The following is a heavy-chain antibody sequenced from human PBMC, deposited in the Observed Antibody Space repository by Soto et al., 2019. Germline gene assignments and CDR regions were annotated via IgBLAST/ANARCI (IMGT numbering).Heavy chain of an antibody. Sequence: SQTLSLTCAISGDRVSSNSAAWNWIRQSPSRGLEWLGRTYFRSKWQYGYAVSVRSRITIKADTSKNQFSLQLNSVTPEDTAVYYCARGGYSGYDPIDYWGQGTLVTVSS. CDR2: TYFRSKWQY. J-gene: IGHJ4*02. CDR3: ARGGYSGYDPIDY. CDR1: GDRVSSNSAA. D-gene: IGHD5-12*01. V-gene: IGHV6-1*01.